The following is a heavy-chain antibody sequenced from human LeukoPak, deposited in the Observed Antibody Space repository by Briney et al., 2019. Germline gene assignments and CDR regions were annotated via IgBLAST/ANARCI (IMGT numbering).Heavy chain of an antibody. V-gene: IGHV1-18*01. Sequence: ASVKVSCKASDYTFTNYGISWVRQAPGQGLEWMGWISAYNGKTYYAQKFQGRVTVTTDTSTSTAYMDLRSLRSDDTAVYYCARTNLDCKSGVCYDYWGQGTPVTVSS. J-gene: IGHJ4*02. CDR1: DYTFTNYG. CDR2: ISAYNGKT. D-gene: IGHD2-8*01. CDR3: ARTNLDCKSGVCYDY.